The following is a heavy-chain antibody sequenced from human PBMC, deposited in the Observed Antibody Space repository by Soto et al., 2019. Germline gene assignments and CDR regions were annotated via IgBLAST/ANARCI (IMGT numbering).Heavy chain of an antibody. CDR3: AREGGVLTVIGHYYYGMDV. J-gene: IGHJ6*02. Sequence: GGSLRLSCAASGFTFNKFDFHWVRQAPGKGLQWLAVTSFDGNKNYYSASVKGRFTISRDNSNNTLHLQMNNLRGDDTAVYFCAREGGVLTVIGHYYYGMDVWGQGTAVTVSS. D-gene: IGHD3-16*01. CDR1: GFTFNKFD. CDR2: TSFDGNKN. V-gene: IGHV3-30-3*01.